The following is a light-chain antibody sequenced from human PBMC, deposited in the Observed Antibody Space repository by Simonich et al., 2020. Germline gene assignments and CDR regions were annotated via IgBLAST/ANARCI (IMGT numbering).Light chain of an antibody. Sequence: QSALTQPASVSGSPGQSITISCTGTSSDVDCYNYVYWYQQHPGKAHKLMIYDVSNRPSGVSNRFSGSKSGNTADLTISGLQAEDEADYYCSSYTSSSTLVVFGGGTKLTVL. J-gene: IGLJ2*01. CDR2: DVS. V-gene: IGLV2-14*03. CDR1: SSDVDCYNY. CDR3: SSYTSSSTLVV.